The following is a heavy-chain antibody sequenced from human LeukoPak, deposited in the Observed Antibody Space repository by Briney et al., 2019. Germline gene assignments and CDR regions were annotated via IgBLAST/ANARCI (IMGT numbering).Heavy chain of an antibody. CDR2: ISGSGGGT. CDR1: GFTFSNYA. J-gene: IGHJ4*02. V-gene: IGHV3-23*01. CDR3: AKSFRGGRGSSGWHMIGRHFFDY. Sequence: PGGSLRLSCAASGFTFSNYAMTWVRQAPGKGLEWVSSISGSGGGTYYADSVKGRFTISRDNSKNSLYLQMNSLSAEDTAVSSCAKSFRGGRGSSGWHMIGRHFFDYWGQGTLVTVSS. D-gene: IGHD6-19*01.